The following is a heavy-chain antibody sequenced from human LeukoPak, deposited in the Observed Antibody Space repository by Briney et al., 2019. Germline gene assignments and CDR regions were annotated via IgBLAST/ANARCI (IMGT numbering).Heavy chain of an antibody. CDR3: AREGVGMRADGAFDI. CDR1: GGTFSSYT. J-gene: IGHJ3*02. D-gene: IGHD7-27*01. V-gene: IGHV1-69*04. CDR2: IIPILGIA. Sequence: SVKVSCKASGGTFSSYTISWVRQAPGQGLEWMGRIIPILGIANYAQKFQGRVTITADKSTSTAYMELSSLRSEDTAVYYCAREGVGMRADGAFDIWGQGTMVTVSS.